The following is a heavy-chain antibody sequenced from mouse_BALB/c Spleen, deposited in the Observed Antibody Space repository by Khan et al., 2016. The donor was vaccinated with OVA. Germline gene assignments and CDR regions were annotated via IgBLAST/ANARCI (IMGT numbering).Heavy chain of an antibody. V-gene: IGHV2-6-5*01. CDR3: AKHLILYPCYFDY. Sequence: QVQLKESGPGLVAPSQSLSITCTVSGFSLTDYGVSWIRQPPGKGLEWLGVIWGGGITYYNSALKSRLSISKENSKSQVFLKMNSLQTDDTSMYYCAKHLILYPCYFDYWGQGTTLTVSS. CDR1: GFSLTDYG. J-gene: IGHJ2*01. CDR2: IWGGGIT.